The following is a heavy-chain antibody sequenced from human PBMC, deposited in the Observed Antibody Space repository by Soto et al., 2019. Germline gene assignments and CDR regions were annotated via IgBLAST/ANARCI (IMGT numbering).Heavy chain of an antibody. D-gene: IGHD3-10*01. V-gene: IGHV3-23*01. CDR2: ISGSGGST. CDR3: AKLGYYGSGTPGSRY. Sequence: GGSLRLSCAASGFTFSSYAMSWVRQAPGKGLEWVSAISGSGGSTYYADSVKGRFTISRDNSKNTLYLQMNSLRAEDTAVYYCAKLGYYGSGTPGSRYWGQGTLVTVSS. CDR1: GFTFSSYA. J-gene: IGHJ4*02.